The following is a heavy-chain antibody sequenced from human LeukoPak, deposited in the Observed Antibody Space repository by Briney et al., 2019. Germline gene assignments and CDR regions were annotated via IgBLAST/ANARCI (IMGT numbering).Heavy chain of an antibody. CDR1: GGSFSGYY. CDR2: INHSGST. CDR3: ARYEQQLVQVFDH. J-gene: IGHJ4*02. Sequence: SETLSLTCAVYGGSFSGYYWSWIRQPPGKGLEWIGEINHSGSTNYNPSLKSRVTISVDTSKNQFSLKLSSVTAADTAVYYCARYEQQLVQVFDHWGQGTLVTVSS. D-gene: IGHD6-13*01. V-gene: IGHV4-34*01.